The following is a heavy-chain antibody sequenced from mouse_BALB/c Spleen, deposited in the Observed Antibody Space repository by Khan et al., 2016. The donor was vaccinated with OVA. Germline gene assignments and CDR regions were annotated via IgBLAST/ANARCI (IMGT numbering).Heavy chain of an antibody. Sequence: QVQLQQSGAGLVRPGVSVKISCKGSGYTFTDFAMHWVKQSHAKSLEWIGVISTYYGDATYNQNFKDKATMTVDKSSSTAYMELARLTSEDSGIFCCVSWSGNSRFAYWGQGTLVTVSA. CDR1: GYTFTDFA. D-gene: IGHD1-3*01. CDR3: VSWSGNSRFAY. J-gene: IGHJ3*01. V-gene: IGHV1S137*01. CDR2: ISTYYGDA.